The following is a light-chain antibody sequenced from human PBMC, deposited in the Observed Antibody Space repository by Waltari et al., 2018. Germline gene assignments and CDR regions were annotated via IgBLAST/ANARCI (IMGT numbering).Light chain of an antibody. Sequence: WVTQSPSLLSASTGDTVSITCRTIQDVKNYFAWYRQKPGKAPELLIYTATFLQTGVPSRFSGSGSGTDFTLTITSLQSEDFATYFCQQTYAFPRTFCQGTKVEVK. CDR1: QDVKNY. V-gene: IGKV1D-8*01. CDR2: TAT. CDR3: QQTYAFPRT. J-gene: IGKJ1*01.